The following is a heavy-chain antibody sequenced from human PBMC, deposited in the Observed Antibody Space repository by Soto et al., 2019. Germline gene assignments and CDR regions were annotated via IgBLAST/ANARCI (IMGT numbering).Heavy chain of an antibody. Sequence: QVQLVQSGAEVKKPGSSVKVSCKASGGTFSSYTISWVRQAPGQGLEWMGRIIPILGIANYAQKFQGRVTITADKSTSTAYMELSSLRSEDTAAYYCARDPRPTGTTSDYWGQGTLVTVSS. CDR3: ARDPRPTGTTSDY. CDR1: GGTFSSYT. J-gene: IGHJ4*02. V-gene: IGHV1-69*08. D-gene: IGHD1-7*01. CDR2: IIPILGIA.